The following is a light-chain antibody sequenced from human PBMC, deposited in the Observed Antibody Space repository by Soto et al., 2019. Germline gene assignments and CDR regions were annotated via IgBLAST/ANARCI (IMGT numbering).Light chain of an antibody. CDR1: QSLPHSNGYNY. J-gene: IGKJ1*01. V-gene: IGKV2-28*01. CDR2: LGS. Sequence: DFVMSQSPRSLPVTPGEPGSISCRSSQSLPHSNGYNYLDWYLQKPGQAPQLLIYLGSNRASGVPDRFSGSGSGTDFTLTISSVEAEDVGVYYCMQALQTPTCGQGTKGDIK. CDR3: MQALQTPT.